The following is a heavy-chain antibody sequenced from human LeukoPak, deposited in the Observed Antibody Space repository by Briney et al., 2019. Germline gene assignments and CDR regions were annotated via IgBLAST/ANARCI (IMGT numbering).Heavy chain of an antibody. Sequence: PSETLSLTCAVSGYSISSGYYRGWIRQPPGKGLEWIGSIYHSGSTYYNPSLKSRVTISVDTSKNQFSLKLSSVTAADTAVYYCARGVLLWFGESMVYNWFDPWGQGTLVTVSS. J-gene: IGHJ5*02. CDR3: ARGVLLWFGESMVYNWFDP. V-gene: IGHV4-38-2*01. CDR1: GYSISSGYY. D-gene: IGHD3-10*01. CDR2: IYHSGST.